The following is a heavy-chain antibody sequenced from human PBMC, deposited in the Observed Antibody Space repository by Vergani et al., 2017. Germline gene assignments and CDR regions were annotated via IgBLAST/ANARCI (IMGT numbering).Heavy chain of an antibody. Sequence: QLQLQESGPGLVKPSETLSLTCTVSGGSISSSSYYWGWIRQPPGKGLEWIGSIYYSGSTYYNPSLKSRVTISVDTSKIQFSLKLSSVTAADTAVYYCATIVVVPAASRDWGQGTLVTVSS. D-gene: IGHD2-2*01. CDR1: GGSISSSSYY. CDR3: ATIVVVPAASRD. V-gene: IGHV4-39*01. CDR2: IYYSGST. J-gene: IGHJ4*02.